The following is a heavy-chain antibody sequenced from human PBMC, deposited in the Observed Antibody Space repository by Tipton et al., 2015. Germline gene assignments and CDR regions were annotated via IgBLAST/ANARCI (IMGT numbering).Heavy chain of an antibody. CDR3: ARGRITMVRGPRYYYGMDV. V-gene: IGHV1-18*01. CDR2: ISTYNGNT. Sequence: QLVQSGAEVKKPGASVKVSCKAFGYTFTTYLITWVRQAPGQGLEWMGWISTYNGNTNYAQMLQDRVIMTTDTSTNTAYMELRGLRSDDTAMYYCARGRITMVRGPRYYYGMDVWGQGTTVTVSS. D-gene: IGHD3-10*01. J-gene: IGHJ6*02. CDR1: GYTFTTYL.